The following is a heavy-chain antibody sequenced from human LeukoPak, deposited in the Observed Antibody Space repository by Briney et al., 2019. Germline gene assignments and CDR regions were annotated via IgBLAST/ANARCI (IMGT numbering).Heavy chain of an antibody. Sequence: GGSLRLSCAASGFTFSDYYMSWIRQAPGKGLEWVSYISSSGSTIYYADSVKGRFTISRDNAKNSLYLQMNSLRAEDTAVYYCVRAAVAGTRTYFDYWGQGTLVTVSS. D-gene: IGHD6-19*01. CDR2: ISSSGSTI. CDR3: VRAAVAGTRTYFDY. V-gene: IGHV3-11*04. J-gene: IGHJ4*02. CDR1: GFTFSDYY.